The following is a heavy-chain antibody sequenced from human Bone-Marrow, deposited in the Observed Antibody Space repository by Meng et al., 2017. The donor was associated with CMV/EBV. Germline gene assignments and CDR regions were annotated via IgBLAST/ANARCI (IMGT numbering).Heavy chain of an antibody. CDR1: GGSFSGYY. J-gene: IGHJ4*02. CDR2: MNHSGST. CDR3: ARAGYCSSISCLPDY. D-gene: IGHD2-2*01. V-gene: IGHV4-34*01. Sequence: SETLSLTCAVFGGSFSGYYWSWIRQPPGKGLEWIGEMNHSGSTSYNPSLKSRVTISVDTSKNRFSLKLSSVTAADTAVYYCARAGYCSSISCLPDYWGQGTLVTVSS.